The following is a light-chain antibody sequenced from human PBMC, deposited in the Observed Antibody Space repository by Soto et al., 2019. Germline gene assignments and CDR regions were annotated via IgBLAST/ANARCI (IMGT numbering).Light chain of an antibody. CDR2: EVS. Sequence: QSALTQPPSASGSPGQSVTISCTGTSSDVGGYNYVSWYQQHPGKAPKVMIYEVSERPSGVPDRFSASKSGNTASLTVAGLQAEDEADYYCSSYAGSNNLVFGGGTKLTVL. J-gene: IGLJ3*02. V-gene: IGLV2-8*01. CDR3: SSYAGSNNLV. CDR1: SSDVGGYNY.